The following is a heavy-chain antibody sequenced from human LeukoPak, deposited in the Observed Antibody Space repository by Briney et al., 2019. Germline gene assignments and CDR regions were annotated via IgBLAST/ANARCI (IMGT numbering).Heavy chain of an antibody. D-gene: IGHD3-9*01. CDR2: IIPVLGIA. J-gene: IGHJ5*02. V-gene: IGHV1-69*02. CDR1: GGTFSSYT. Sequence: GASVKVSCKASGGTFSSYTISWVRQAPGQGLEWMGRIIPVLGIANYAQKFQGRVTITADKSTSTAYMELSSLRSEDTAVYYCATDILTGCYSSKKRSPQRNNWFDPWGQGTLVTVSS. CDR3: ATDILTGCYSSKKRSPQRNNWFDP.